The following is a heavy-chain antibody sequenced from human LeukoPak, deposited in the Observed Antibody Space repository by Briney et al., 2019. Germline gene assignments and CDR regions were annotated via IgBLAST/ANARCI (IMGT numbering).Heavy chain of an antibody. CDR3: ATRFIVVVPAATPQDAFDI. Sequence: PSETLSLTCAVSGGSISSGGYSWSWIRQPPGKGLEWIGYIYHSGSTYYNPSLKSRVTISVDRSKNQFSLKLSSVTAADTAVYYCATRFIVVVPAATPQDAFDIWGQGTMVTVSS. D-gene: IGHD2-2*02. CDR1: GGSISSGGYS. CDR2: IYHSGST. J-gene: IGHJ3*02. V-gene: IGHV4-30-2*01.